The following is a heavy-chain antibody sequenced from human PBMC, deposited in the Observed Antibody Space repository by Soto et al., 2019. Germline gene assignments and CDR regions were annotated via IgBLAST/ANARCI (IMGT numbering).Heavy chain of an antibody. Sequence: ASVKVSCKASGYTFTASGISWVGQAPGQGLEWMGWTSIYNGHTEYSPKFLGRVVMTTDTSADTAYLELRSLRPDDAALYYCARWDDYGASDQYHFDHWGQGTLVTVSS. D-gene: IGHD4-17*01. CDR2: TSIYNGHT. CDR3: ARWDDYGASDQYHFDH. V-gene: IGHV1-18*01. J-gene: IGHJ4*02. CDR1: GYTFTASG.